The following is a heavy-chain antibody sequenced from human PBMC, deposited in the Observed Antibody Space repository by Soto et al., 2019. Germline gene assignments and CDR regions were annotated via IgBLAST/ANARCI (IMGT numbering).Heavy chain of an antibody. CDR1: GYIFIHCF. J-gene: IGHJ4*02. CDR2: INPSSGTT. Sequence: QVQLVQSGAEMKQPGASVKLSCQASGYIFIHCFMHWVRQAPGQGLEWMGGINPSSGTTTYAQKFQGRGTVTRDTSTSTVYMELRSLGSGDTAMYYCARALGETTSLFDYWGQGSLVTVSA. V-gene: IGHV1-46*01. CDR3: ARALGETTSLFDY. D-gene: IGHD1-26*01.